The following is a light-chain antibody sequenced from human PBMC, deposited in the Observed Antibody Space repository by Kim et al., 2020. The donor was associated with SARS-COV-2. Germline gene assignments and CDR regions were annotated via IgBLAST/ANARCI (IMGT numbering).Light chain of an antibody. J-gene: IGKJ2*01. CDR1: QSVNIDY. CDR3: QQYGGSRN. V-gene: IGKV3-20*01. CDR2: GAS. Sequence: SLSPGARSTLSCRASQSVNIDYLAWYQQKPGQAPRLLIYGASSRATGITDRFSGSGSGTDFTLTIARLEPEDFAVYYCQQYGGSRNFGQGTKLEI.